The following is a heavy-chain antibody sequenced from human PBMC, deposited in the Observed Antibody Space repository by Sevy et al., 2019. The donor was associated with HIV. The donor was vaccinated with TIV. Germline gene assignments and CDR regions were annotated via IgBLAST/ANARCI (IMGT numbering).Heavy chain of an antibody. CDR3: ARDVDTPFVRSFDS. D-gene: IGHD5-18*01. CDR2: ISSSSMTI. CDR1: GLTFSSDS. J-gene: IGHJ4*02. Sequence: GGSLRPSCVVSGLTFSSDSMNWVRQAPGKGLEWLAYISSSSMTIYYADSVEGRFTISRDNDKKSVFLQMNNLRDEDSATYYCARDVDTPFVRSFDSWGQGTLVTVSS. V-gene: IGHV3-48*02.